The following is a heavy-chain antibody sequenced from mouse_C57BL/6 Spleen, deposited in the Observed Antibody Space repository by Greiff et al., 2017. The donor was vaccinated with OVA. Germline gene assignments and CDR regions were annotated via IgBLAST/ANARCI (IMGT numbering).Heavy chain of an antibody. CDR3: ARHGAVVAPCAMDY. D-gene: IGHD1-1*01. CDR1: GLPLTSHG. V-gene: IGHV2-6-1*01. J-gene: IGHJ4*01. Sequence: QVQLQQSGPGLVAPSQSLSITCPVSGLPLTSHGVHWVRQPPGTGREWLVVIWSDGSTTYNSALKSRLSSSKDNSKSQVFLKMNSLQTDDTALYYCARHGAVVAPCAMDYWGQGTSVTVSS. CDR2: IWSDGST.